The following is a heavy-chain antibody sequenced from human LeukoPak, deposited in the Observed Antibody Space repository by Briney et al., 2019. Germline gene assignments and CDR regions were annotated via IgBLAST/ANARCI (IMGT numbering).Heavy chain of an antibody. CDR3: ASCIAAAVSYGYSDL. CDR2: ISSSSSYI. D-gene: IGHD6-13*01. J-gene: IGHJ2*01. V-gene: IGHV3-21*01. CDR1: GFTFSSYS. Sequence: PGGSLRLSCAASGFTFSSYSMNWVRQAPGKGLEWVSSISSSSSYIYYADSVKGRFTISRDNAKNSLYLQMNSLRAEDTAVYYCASCIAAAVSYGYSDLWGRGTLVTVSS.